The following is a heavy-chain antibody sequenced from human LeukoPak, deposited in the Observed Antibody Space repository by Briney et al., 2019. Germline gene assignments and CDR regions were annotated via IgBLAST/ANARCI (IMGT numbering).Heavy chain of an antibody. V-gene: IGHV1-8*01. D-gene: IGHD4-17*01. CDR2: MNPNSGYT. J-gene: IGHJ4*02. CDR3: VRVRGAIDY. CDR1: GYTFTSYD. Sequence: ASVKVSCKTSGYTFTSYDINWVRQATGQGLEWMGWMNPNSGYTGFAQKFQGRVTMTRDTSISTAYMELSSLRSEDTAVYYCVRVRGAIDYWGQGTLVTVSS.